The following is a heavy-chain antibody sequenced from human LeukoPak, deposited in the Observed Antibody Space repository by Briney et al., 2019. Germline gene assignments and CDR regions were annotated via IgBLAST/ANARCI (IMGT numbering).Heavy chain of an antibody. CDR1: GGSISSGGYY. V-gene: IGHV4-31*03. Sequence: PSETLSLTCTVSGGSISSGGYYWSWIRQHPGKGLEWIGYIYYSGSTYYNPSLKSRVTISVDTSKNQFSLKLTSVTAADTAMYYCTREERFGGLIVRGIWFDPWGQGTQVTVSS. J-gene: IGHJ5*02. CDR3: TREERFGGLIVRGIWFDP. CDR2: IYYSGST. D-gene: IGHD3-16*02.